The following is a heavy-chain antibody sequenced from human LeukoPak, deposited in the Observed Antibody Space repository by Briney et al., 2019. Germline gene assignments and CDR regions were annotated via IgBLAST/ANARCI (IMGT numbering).Heavy chain of an antibody. CDR3: AKRGYCTNGVCPRFSFDY. CDR2: ISGSGGNT. CDR1: GFTFSNYG. J-gene: IGHJ4*02. V-gene: IGHV3-23*01. Sequence: PGGSLRLSCAASGFTFSNYGMSWVRQAPGKGLEWVSTISGSGGNTYYADSVKGRFTISRDNSKNTLYLQMNSLRAEYTAVYYCAKRGYCTNGVCPRFSFDYWGQGTLVTVSS. D-gene: IGHD2-8*01.